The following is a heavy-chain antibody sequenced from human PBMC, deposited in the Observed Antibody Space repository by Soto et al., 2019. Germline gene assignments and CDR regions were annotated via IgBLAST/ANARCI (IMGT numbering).Heavy chain of an antibody. D-gene: IGHD6-19*01. CDR3: ARVTSVAGTRWFDP. Sequence: PSETLSLTCTVSGGSISSYYWSWIRQPPGKGLEWIGYIYYSGSTNYNPSLKSRVTISVDTSKNQFSLKLSSVTAADTAVYYCARVTSVAGTRWFDPWGQGILVTVSS. J-gene: IGHJ5*02. V-gene: IGHV4-59*01. CDR2: IYYSGST. CDR1: GGSISSYY.